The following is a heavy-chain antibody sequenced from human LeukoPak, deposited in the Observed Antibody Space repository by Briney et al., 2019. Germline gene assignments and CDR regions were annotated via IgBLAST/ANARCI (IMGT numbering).Heavy chain of an antibody. Sequence: SETLFLTCNVSGGSTSSYYWSWIRQPPGKGLEWIGYISTSGSTNYNPSLKSRVTISVDTSRNQFSLKLSSVTVADTAVYYCARLWRSSGSPTAFDTWGQGTMVTVSS. CDR3: ARLWRSSGSPTAFDT. CDR2: ISTSGST. V-gene: IGHV4-4*09. J-gene: IGHJ3*02. D-gene: IGHD1-26*01. CDR1: GGSTSSYY.